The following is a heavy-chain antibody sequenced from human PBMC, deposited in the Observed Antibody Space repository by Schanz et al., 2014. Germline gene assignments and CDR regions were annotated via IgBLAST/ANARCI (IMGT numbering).Heavy chain of an antibody. Sequence: QVQLQESGPGLLKPSETLSLTCTVSGGSIRSYFWSWIRQPPGKGLEWIGYIYYSGSSDYNPSLKSRVTISLDTSKNQFSLNLSSETAADTGVYYCARDRGHGDLPGDIWGQGTMVTVSS. D-gene: IGHD4-17*01. CDR3: ARDRGHGDLPGDI. V-gene: IGHV4-59*12. J-gene: IGHJ3*02. CDR1: GGSIRSYF. CDR2: IYYSGSS.